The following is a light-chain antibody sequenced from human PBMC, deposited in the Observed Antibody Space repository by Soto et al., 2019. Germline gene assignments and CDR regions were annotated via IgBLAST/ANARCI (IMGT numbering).Light chain of an antibody. Sequence: EIVLTQSPGTLSLSPGERATLSCWASQTVSSSSLAWYQQKPGQAPRLLIYGASSRATGIPDRFSGSGSGTDFTLTISRLEPEDFAVYYCQQYGSSPYTFGQGTKLEIK. V-gene: IGKV3-20*01. CDR3: QQYGSSPYT. J-gene: IGKJ2*01. CDR1: QTVSSSS. CDR2: GAS.